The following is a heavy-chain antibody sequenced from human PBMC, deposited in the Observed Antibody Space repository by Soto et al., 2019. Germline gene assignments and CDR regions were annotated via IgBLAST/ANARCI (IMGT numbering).Heavy chain of an antibody. CDR1: SGSISSSNW. D-gene: IGHD6-6*01. CDR3: ARSRIAAPYYYYYYMDV. V-gene: IGHV4-4*02. Sequence: QVQLQESGPGLVKPSGTLSLTCAVSSGSISSSNWWSWVRQPPGKGLEGIGEIYHSGSTNYNPSLKSRVTISVDKSKNQFSLKLSSVTAADTAVYYCARSRIAAPYYYYYYMDVWGKGTTVTVSS. CDR2: IYHSGST. J-gene: IGHJ6*03.